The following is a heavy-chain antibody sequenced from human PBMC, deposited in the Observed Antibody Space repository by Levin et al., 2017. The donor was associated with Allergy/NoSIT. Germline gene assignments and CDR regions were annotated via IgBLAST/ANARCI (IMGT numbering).Heavy chain of an antibody. D-gene: IGHD3-10*01. Sequence: ASVKVSCKASGYTFTSYDINWVRQATGQGLEWMGWMNPNSGNTGYAQKFQGRVTMTRNTSISTAYMELSSLRSEDAAVYYCARGPGRGPYYYYDYGMDVWGQGTTVTVSS. CDR1: GYTFTSYD. CDR2: MNPNSGNT. J-gene: IGHJ6*02. CDR3: ARGPGRGPYYYYDYGMDV. V-gene: IGHV1-8*01.